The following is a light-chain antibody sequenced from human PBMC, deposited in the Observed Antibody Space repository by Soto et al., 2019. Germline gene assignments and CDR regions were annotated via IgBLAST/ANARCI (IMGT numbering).Light chain of an antibody. CDR3: QHYNSYSEA. V-gene: IGKV1-5*01. CDR1: QIISTW. J-gene: IGKJ1*01. Sequence: GDRVTITCRASQIISTWMAWYQQKPGKAPKLLVYDASTLQSGVASRFSGSGSGTEFTLIISGLQPDDSATYYCQHYNSYSEAFGQGTKVDIK. CDR2: DAS.